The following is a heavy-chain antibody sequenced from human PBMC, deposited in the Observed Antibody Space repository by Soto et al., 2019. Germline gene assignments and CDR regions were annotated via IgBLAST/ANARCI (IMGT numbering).Heavy chain of an antibody. CDR1: GFTFSSYA. CDR3: ARDSAGTDWYFDL. D-gene: IGHD1-1*01. J-gene: IGHJ2*01. V-gene: IGHV3-64*01. CDR2: ISSNGGST. Sequence: EVQLVESGGGLVQPGGSLRLSCAASGFTFSSYAMHWVRQAPGKGLEYVSAISSNGGSTYYANSVKGRFTISRDNSKNTLYLQMGSLRAEDMAVYYCARDSAGTDWYFDLWGRGTLVTVSS.